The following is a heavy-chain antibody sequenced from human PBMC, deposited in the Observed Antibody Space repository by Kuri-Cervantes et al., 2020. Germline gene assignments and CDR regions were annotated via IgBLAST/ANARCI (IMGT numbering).Heavy chain of an antibody. CDR2: IWYDGSNK. J-gene: IGHJ4*02. V-gene: IGHV3-33*08. CDR3: ARNIAS. CDR1: GFTFDDYA. Sequence: GESLKISCAASGFTFDDYAMHWVRQAPGKGLEWVAVIWYDGSNKYYADSVKGRFTISRDNSKNTLYLQMNSLRAEDTAVYYCARNIASWGQGTLVTVSS.